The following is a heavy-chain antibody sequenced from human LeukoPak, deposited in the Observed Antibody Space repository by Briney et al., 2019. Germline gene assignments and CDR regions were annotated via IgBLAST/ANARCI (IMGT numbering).Heavy chain of an antibody. Sequence: GGSLKLSWAASGFTFINAWMSWIRQAPGKGLEWVQYISSSGSIIYYADSVKGRFTISRDNAKNSMYLQMNSLRAEDTAVYYCARGKYDSSPFLQHWGQGTLVTVSS. J-gene: IGHJ1*01. CDR1: GFTFINAW. CDR2: ISSSGSII. D-gene: IGHD3-22*01. CDR3: ARGKYDSSPFLQH. V-gene: IGHV3-11*01.